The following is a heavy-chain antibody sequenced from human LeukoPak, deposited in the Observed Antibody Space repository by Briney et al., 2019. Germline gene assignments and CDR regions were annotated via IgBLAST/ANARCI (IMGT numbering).Heavy chain of an antibody. D-gene: IGHD2-15*01. CDR3: AKGAIVAPGCDAFDI. Sequence: GGSLRLSCAASGFTFSDYYMSWIRQAPGKGLEWVSYISSSGSTIYYADSVKGRFTISRDNAKNSLYLQMNSLRAEDTAVYYCAKGAIVAPGCDAFDIWGQGTMVTVSS. CDR2: ISSSGSTI. CDR1: GFTFSDYY. V-gene: IGHV3-11*04. J-gene: IGHJ3*02.